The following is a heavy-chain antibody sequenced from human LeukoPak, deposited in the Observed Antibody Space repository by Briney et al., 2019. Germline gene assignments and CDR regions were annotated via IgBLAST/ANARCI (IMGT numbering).Heavy chain of an antibody. J-gene: IGHJ6*03. CDR3: ARVVVVPAANYYYYYMDV. D-gene: IGHD2-2*01. CDR2: ISAYNGNT. V-gene: IGHV1-18*01. CDR1: GYTFTSYG. Sequence: ASVKVSCKASGYTFTSYGISWVRQAPGQGLEWMGWISAYNGNTNYAQKLQGRVTMTTDTSTSTAYMELRSLRSDDTAVYYCARVVVVPAANYYYYYMDVWGKGTTVTISS.